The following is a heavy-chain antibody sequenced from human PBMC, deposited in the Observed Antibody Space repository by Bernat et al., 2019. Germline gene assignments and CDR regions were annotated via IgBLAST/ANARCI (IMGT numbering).Heavy chain of an antibody. V-gene: IGHV5-51*01. CDR2: INPGDSDT. D-gene: IGHD2-8*02. CDR1: GYIFTSYW. CDR3: ARHFLNPGGGGWGH. Sequence: EVQLEQSGAEMKKPGESLKISCKGSGYIFTSYWIGWVRQMPGKGLEWMGIINPGDSDTRYSPSFQGQVTISADKSSSTVFLQWSSLKASDTAMYFCARHFLNPGGGGWGHWGQGTLVTVSS. J-gene: IGHJ4*02.